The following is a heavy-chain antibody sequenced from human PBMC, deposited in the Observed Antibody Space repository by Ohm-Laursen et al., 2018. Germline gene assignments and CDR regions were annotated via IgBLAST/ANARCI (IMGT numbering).Heavy chain of an antibody. CDR3: AKRIGGYGTFDY. CDR2: ISNSGNT. CDR1: GDSINSSY. D-gene: IGHD1-26*01. V-gene: IGHV4-59*01. Sequence: GTLSLTCTVSGDSINSSYWSWIRQPPGKGLEWIGFISNSGNTNYNPSLKSRVTISVDTSKNQFSLNLSSVTAADTAVYYCAKRIGGYGTFDYWGQGTLVTVSS. J-gene: IGHJ4*02.